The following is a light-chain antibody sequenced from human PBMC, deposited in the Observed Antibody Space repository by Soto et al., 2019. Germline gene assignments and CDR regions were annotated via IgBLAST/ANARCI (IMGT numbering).Light chain of an antibody. Sequence: SYELTQPPSVSVAPGKTARITCGGNNIGSKSVHWYQQKPGQAPVLVIYYDSDRPSGIPERFSGSNSGNTATLTISRVEAGDEADYYCQVWDSSSDHLDGVFGGGTKVTVL. V-gene: IGLV3-21*04. CDR3: QVWDSSSDHLDGV. CDR1: NIGSKS. J-gene: IGLJ2*01. CDR2: YDS.